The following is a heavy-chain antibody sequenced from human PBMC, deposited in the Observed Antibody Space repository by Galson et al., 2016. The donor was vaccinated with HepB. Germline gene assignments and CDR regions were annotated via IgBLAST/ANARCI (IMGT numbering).Heavy chain of an antibody. V-gene: IGHV3-30*18. J-gene: IGHJ4*02. CDR3: AKGRWDFAS. Sequence: SLRLSCSASGSTCSTYGLHWVRQAPGKGQVSVALTSYGGQSESYADSVKGRVTISRDNSKNTLYMQMHSLRGEGTAVYYCAKGRWDFASWGQGTLVTVSS. CDR1: GSTCSTYG. D-gene: IGHD5-24*01. CDR2: TSYGGQSE.